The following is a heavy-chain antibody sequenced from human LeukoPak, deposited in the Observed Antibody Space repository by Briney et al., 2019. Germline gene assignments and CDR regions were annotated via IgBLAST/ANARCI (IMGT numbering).Heavy chain of an antibody. J-gene: IGHJ4*02. CDR3: ARNYCSSTSCYTEGFDY. D-gene: IGHD2-2*02. CDR1: GNSISSGYY. Sequence: KPSETLSLTCAVSGNSISSGYYWGWIRQPPGKGLEWIGSIYHSGSTYYNPSLKSRVTISVDTSKNQFSLKLSSVTAADTAVYYCARNYCSSTSCYTEGFDYWGQGTLVTVSS. V-gene: IGHV4-38-2*01. CDR2: IYHSGST.